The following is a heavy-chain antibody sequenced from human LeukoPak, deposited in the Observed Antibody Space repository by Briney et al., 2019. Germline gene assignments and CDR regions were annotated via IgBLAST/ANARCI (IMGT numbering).Heavy chain of an antibody. CDR3: ASERGGVTHFDY. CDR1: GGTFSSYA. D-gene: IGHD3-10*01. CDR2: IIPIFDTA. J-gene: IGHJ4*02. V-gene: IGHV1-69*06. Sequence: SVKVSCKASGGTFSSYAISWVRQAPGQGLEWMGGIIPIFDTANCAQKFQGRVTITADKSTSTAYMELSSLRSEDTAVYYCASERGGVTHFDYWGQGTLVTVSS.